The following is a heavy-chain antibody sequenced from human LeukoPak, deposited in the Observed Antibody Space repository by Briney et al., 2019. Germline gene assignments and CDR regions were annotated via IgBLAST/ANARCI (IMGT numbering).Heavy chain of an antibody. CDR3: ARVLEADSLDY. Sequence: GASVKVSCKASGYTFTGYYMHWVRQAPGQGLEWVGWINPNSGGTNYVQKFQGRVTMTRDTSISTAYMELSRLRSDDTAVYYCARVLEADSLDYWGQGTLVTVSS. V-gene: IGHV1-2*02. D-gene: IGHD5-18*01. J-gene: IGHJ4*02. CDR2: INPNSGGT. CDR1: GYTFTGYY.